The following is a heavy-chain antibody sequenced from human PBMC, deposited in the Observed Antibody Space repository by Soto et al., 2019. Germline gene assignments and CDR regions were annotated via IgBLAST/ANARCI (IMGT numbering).Heavy chain of an antibody. CDR2: IFPADSDT. D-gene: IGHD6-13*01. CDR1: GYSFPTSW. J-gene: IGHJ3*02. Sequence: PXXSLKISCKGSGYSFPTSWICWVPQMPGKGLEWMGIIFPADSDTIYSPSLQGQVTISADKSSSAAYLQWSSLQASDTATYYCARSLVNGTYEAFDIWGQGTMVTVSS. CDR3: ARSLVNGTYEAFDI. V-gene: IGHV5-51*01.